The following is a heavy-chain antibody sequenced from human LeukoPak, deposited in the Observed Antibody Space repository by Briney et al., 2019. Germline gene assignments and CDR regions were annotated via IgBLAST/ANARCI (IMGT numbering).Heavy chain of an antibody. CDR3: ASAYTYVRLGDH. J-gene: IGHJ4*02. V-gene: IGHV3-74*01. CDR1: GLSFSNYW. Sequence: GGSLRLSCEVSGLSFSNYWMHWVRQAPGKGLVWVARTNLHGTAVDYADSVKGRFIFSRDNAKNTLFLQMNSLRVEDTAVYYCASAYTYVRLGDHWGQGTLVTVSS. CDR2: TNLHGTAV. D-gene: IGHD3-16*01.